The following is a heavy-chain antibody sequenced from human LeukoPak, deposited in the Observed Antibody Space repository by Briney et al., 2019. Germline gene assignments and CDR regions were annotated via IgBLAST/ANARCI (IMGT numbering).Heavy chain of an antibody. V-gene: IGHV1-2*02. J-gene: IGHJ6*02. CDR2: INPNSGGT. CDR3: AEDYYDSSGPLRYGMDV. Sequence: ASVKVSCKASGYTFTVYYMHWVRQAPGQGLEWMGWINPNSGGTNYAQKFQGRVTMTRDTSISTAYMELSRLRSDDTAVYYCAEDYYDSSGPLRYGMDVWGQGTTVTVSS. CDR1: GYTFTVYY. D-gene: IGHD3-22*01.